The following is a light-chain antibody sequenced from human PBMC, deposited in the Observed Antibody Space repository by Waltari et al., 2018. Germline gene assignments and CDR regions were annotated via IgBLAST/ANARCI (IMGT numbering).Light chain of an antibody. CDR3: AAWDDSLSGVV. CDR1: TSNIGNNH. J-gene: IGLJ2*01. CDR2: RNN. V-gene: IGLV1-47*01. Sequence: QSVLTQPPSASGTPGQSIAISCSGSTSNIGNNHVYWYQQFPGTAPKPLIYRNNQRPSGVPDRFSGSKSGPSASLAISGLQSEDEADYYCAAWDDSLSGVVFGGGTKVTVL.